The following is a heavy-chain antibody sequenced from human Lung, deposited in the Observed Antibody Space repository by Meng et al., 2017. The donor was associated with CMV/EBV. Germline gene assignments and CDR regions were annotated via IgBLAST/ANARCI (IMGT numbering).Heavy chain of an antibody. J-gene: IGHJ4*02. CDR1: GYTFTSSS. CDR2: ININTGNP. Sequence: QLLLVHVGSELKKPGASGKVSCQAAGYTFTSSSMNWVRHAPGQGLEWMGWININTGNPTYAQGFTGRFVFSLDTSVSTAYLQIDSLKADDTAVYYCARGNGWRFDYWGQGTLVTVSS. D-gene: IGHD6-19*01. CDR3: ARGNGWRFDY. V-gene: IGHV7-4-1*01.